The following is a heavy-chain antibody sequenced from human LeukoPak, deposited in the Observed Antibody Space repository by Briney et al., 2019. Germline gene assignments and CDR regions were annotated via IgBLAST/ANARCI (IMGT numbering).Heavy chain of an antibody. CDR3: AKGAAYCGGDCFLYYFNY. V-gene: IGHV3-23*01. CDR2: ASGSGGST. Sequence: PGGSLRLSCAASGFTFTTYAMSWVRQAPGKGLEWVSGASGSGGSTSYADSVKGRFTISRDNSKNTLYLQMNTLRVEDTAVYYCAKGAAYCGGDCFLYYFNYWGQGTLVTVSS. CDR1: GFTFTTYA. J-gene: IGHJ4*02. D-gene: IGHD2-21*02.